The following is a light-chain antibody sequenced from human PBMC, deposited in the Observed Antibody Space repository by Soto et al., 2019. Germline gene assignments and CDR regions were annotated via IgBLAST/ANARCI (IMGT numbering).Light chain of an antibody. J-gene: IGLJ7*01. CDR2: DVS. CDR3: ASYTSGRIRV. CDR1: SSDIGAYNS. V-gene: IGLV2-14*01. Sequence: QSALTQPASVSASPGQSITISCTGTSSDIGAYNSVSWYQQHPGKAPQLMIYDVSYRPSGISSRFSGSKSGNTASLTISGLQADDDADYYCASYTSGRIRVFGGGTQLTVL.